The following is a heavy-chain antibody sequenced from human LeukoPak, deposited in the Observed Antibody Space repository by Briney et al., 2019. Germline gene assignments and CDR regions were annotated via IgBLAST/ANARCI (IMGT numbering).Heavy chain of an antibody. Sequence: SVKVSCTASGYTFTSYDINWVRQATGQGLEWMGWMNPNSGNTGYAQKFQGRVTMTRNTSISTAYMELSSLRSEDTAVYYCARSRVVPAAIHRANWFDPWGQGTLVTVSS. J-gene: IGHJ5*02. D-gene: IGHD2-2*01. CDR2: MNPNSGNT. V-gene: IGHV1-8*01. CDR3: ARSRVVPAAIHRANWFDP. CDR1: GYTFTSYD.